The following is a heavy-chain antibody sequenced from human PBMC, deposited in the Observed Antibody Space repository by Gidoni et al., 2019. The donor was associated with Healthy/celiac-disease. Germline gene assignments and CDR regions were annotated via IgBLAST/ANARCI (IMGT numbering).Heavy chain of an antibody. CDR3: AKAVAGMFCFDC. J-gene: IGHJ4*02. CDR2: IGGSGGST. D-gene: IGHD6-19*01. Sequence: EVQLLASGGGLVQPGGSLRLYCSASGFTFSSYAMSWVRQAPGKGLEWVSGIGGSGGSTYYADSVKGRFTISRDNSRNTLYLQMNSLRAEDTAVYYCAKAVAGMFCFDCWGQGTLVTVSS. V-gene: IGHV3-23*01. CDR1: GFTFSSYA.